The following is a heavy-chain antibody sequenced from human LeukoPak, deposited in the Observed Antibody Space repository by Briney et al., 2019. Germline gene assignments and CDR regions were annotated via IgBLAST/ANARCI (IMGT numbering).Heavy chain of an antibody. Sequence: PGGSLRLSCAASGFTFSSYAMSWVRQAPGKGLEWVSAISGSGGSTYYADSVKGRFTISRDNSKHTLYLQMNSLRAEDTAVYYCAKDVVSSSWPGFDYWGQGTLVTVSS. V-gene: IGHV3-23*01. CDR2: ISGSGGST. D-gene: IGHD6-13*01. CDR1: GFTFSSYA. CDR3: AKDVVSSSWPGFDY. J-gene: IGHJ4*02.